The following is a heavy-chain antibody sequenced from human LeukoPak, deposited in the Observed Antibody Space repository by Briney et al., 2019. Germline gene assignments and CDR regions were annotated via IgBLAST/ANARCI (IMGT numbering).Heavy chain of an antibody. CDR2: IHYSGNT. Sequence: PSDTLSLTCSVSGASISSSYWSWIRQPPGKGLEWIAYIHYSGNTNYNPSLKSRVTLSLGTSKNQLPLTLSAVTAADTGVYYCTRGSTGRFDPWGQGTLVTVSS. V-gene: IGHV4-59*07. CDR3: TRGSTGRFDP. CDR1: GASISSSY. J-gene: IGHJ5*02. D-gene: IGHD2-2*01.